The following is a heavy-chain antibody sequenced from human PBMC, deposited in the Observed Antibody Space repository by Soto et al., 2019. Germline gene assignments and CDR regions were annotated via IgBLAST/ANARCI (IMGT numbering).Heavy chain of an antibody. CDR1: GGSFSGYY. J-gene: IGHJ4*02. D-gene: IGHD2-15*01. Sequence: SETLSLTCAVYGGSFSGYYWSWIRQPPGKGLEWIGEINHSGSTNYNPSLKSRVTISVDTSKNQFSLKLSSVTAADTAVYYCARGHGRRWYCSGGSCYPGAYFDYWGQGTLVTVSS. V-gene: IGHV4-34*01. CDR2: INHSGST. CDR3: ARGHGRRWYCSGGSCYPGAYFDY.